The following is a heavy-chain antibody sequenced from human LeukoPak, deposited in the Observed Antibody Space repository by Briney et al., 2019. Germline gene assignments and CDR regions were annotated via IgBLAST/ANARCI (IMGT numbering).Heavy chain of an antibody. CDR2: INHSGST. V-gene: IGHV4-34*01. CDR3: ARGAHSYVLGYCSGGSCYPLLPYGMDV. D-gene: IGHD2-15*01. Sequence: SETLSLTCAVYGGSFSGYYWSWIRQPPGKGLEWIGEINHSGSTNYNPSLKCRVTISVDTSKNQFSLKLSSVTAADTAVYYCARGAHSYVLGYCSGGSCYPLLPYGMDVWGQGTTVTVSS. J-gene: IGHJ6*02. CDR1: GGSFSGYY.